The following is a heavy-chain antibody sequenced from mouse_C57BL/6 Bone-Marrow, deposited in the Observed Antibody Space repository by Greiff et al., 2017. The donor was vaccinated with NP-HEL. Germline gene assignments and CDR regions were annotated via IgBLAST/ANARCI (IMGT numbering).Heavy chain of an antibody. J-gene: IGHJ4*01. Sequence: EVKLMESGGGLVKPGGSLKLSCAASGFTFSSYAMSWVRQTPEKRLEWVATISDGGSYTYYPDNVKGRFTISRDNAKNNLYLQMSHLKSEDTAMYYCARDNYSFYAMDYWGQGTSVTVSS. D-gene: IGHD2-12*01. V-gene: IGHV5-4*01. CDR2: ISDGGSYT. CDR1: GFTFSSYA. CDR3: ARDNYSFYAMDY.